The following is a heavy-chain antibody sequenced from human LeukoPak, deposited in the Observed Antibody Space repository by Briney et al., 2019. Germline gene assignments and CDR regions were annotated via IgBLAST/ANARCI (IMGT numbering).Heavy chain of an antibody. Sequence: SDTLSLTCTVYGGSFSGYSWTWIRQPPGKGLEWIGEISDRGRTTYDPSLKSRVTISVDTAKNQFSLNLSSVTAADTGVYYCARGGWYRFFDYWRRGTLVTVSS. CDR2: ISDRGRT. CDR3: ARGGWYRFFDY. CDR1: GGSFSGYS. V-gene: IGHV4-34*01. J-gene: IGHJ4*02. D-gene: IGHD6-19*01.